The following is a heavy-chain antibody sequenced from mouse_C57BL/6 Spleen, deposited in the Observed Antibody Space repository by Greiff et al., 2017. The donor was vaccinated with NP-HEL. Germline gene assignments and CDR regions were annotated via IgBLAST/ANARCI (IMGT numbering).Heavy chain of an antibody. CDR3: ARQGDYGSSLDY. CDR2: ISNGGGST. J-gene: IGHJ2*01. V-gene: IGHV5-12*01. CDR1: GFTFSDYY. D-gene: IGHD1-1*01. Sequence: EVQLVESGGGLVQPGGSLKLSCAASGFTFSDYYMYWVRQTPEKRLEWVAYISNGGGSTYYPDTVKGRFTISRDNAKNTLYLQRSRLKSEDTAMYYCARQGDYGSSLDYWGQGTTLTVSS.